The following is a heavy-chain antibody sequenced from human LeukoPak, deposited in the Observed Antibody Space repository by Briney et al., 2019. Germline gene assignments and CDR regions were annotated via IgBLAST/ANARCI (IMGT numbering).Heavy chain of an antibody. CDR3: AAGVRDITLPDV. Sequence: GGSLRLSCAASGFIFSSYSMNWGRQAPGKGLEWVSYISSSSSSIYYANSVKGRFTVSRDNANNSLYLQMHSLRAEDKAVYYCAAGVRDITLPDVWGKGPTVPVSS. CDR2: ISSSSSSI. CDR1: GFIFSSYS. D-gene: IGHD5-12*01. J-gene: IGHJ6*04. V-gene: IGHV3-48*04.